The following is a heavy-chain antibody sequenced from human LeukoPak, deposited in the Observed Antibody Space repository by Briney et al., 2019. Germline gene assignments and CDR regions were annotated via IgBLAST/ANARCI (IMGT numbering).Heavy chain of an antibody. CDR3: ASGIYCSSTSCSFDY. V-gene: IGHV1-69*05. Sequence: GASVKVSCEASGGTFSSYAISWVRQAPGQGLEWMGRIIPIFGTANYAQKFQGRVTITTDESTSTAYMELSSLRSEDTAVYYCASGIYCSSTSCSFDYWGQGTLVTVSS. J-gene: IGHJ4*02. CDR2: IIPIFGTA. CDR1: GGTFSSYA. D-gene: IGHD2-2*01.